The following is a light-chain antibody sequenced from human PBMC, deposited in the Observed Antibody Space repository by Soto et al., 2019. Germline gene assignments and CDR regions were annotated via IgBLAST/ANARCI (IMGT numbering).Light chain of an antibody. CDR3: GAWDSSLSAGV. CDR2: DNN. Sequence: QSVLTQPPSVSAAPGQKVTISCSGSSSNIGNNYLSWYQQLPGAAPKLLIYDNNERPSGIPDRFSGSKSGTPATLAITGLQTGDEADYYCGAWDSSLSAGVFGGGTKLTVL. J-gene: IGLJ2*01. V-gene: IGLV1-51*01. CDR1: SSNIGNNY.